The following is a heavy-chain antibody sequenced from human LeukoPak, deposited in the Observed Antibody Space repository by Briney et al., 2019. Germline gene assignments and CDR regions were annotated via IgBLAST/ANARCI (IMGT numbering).Heavy chain of an antibody. CDR2: ISGSGGST. CDR3: ARDLCSGGSCSPSYFDY. V-gene: IGHV3-23*01. J-gene: IGHJ4*02. CDR1: GFTFSSYA. D-gene: IGHD2-15*01. Sequence: PGGSLRLSCAASGFTFSSYAMSWVRQAPGKGLEWVSAISGSGGSTYYADSVKGRFTISRDNSKNTLYLQMNSLRAEDTAVYYCARDLCSGGSCSPSYFDYWGQGTLVTVSS.